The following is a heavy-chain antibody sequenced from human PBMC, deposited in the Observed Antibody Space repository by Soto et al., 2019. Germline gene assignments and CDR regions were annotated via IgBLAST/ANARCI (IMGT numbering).Heavy chain of an antibody. Sequence: ESLKISFKGSGYSFTNYWIGWVRQMPGKGLEWMGIIYPGDSDTRYSPSFQGQVTISADRSKNTAYLQWSSLKASDTAMYYCARHFYDYLDCWGQGTLVTVSS. D-gene: IGHD3-16*01. CDR3: ARHFYDYLDC. J-gene: IGHJ4*02. CDR1: GYSFTNYW. CDR2: IYPGDSDT. V-gene: IGHV5-51*01.